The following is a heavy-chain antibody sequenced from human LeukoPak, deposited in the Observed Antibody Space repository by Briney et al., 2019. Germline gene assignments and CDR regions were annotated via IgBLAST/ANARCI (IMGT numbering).Heavy chain of an antibody. Sequence: GSSVKVSCKASGGTFSSYAISRVRQAPGQGLEWMGIIKPSGGSTTYAQKFQGRVTMTRDMSTSTLYMELSSLRSEDTAVYYCARVRDGYNDAYDIWGQGTMVIVSS. CDR2: IKPSGGST. CDR3: ARVRDGYNDAYDI. J-gene: IGHJ3*02. CDR1: GGTFSSYA. D-gene: IGHD5-24*01. V-gene: IGHV1-46*01.